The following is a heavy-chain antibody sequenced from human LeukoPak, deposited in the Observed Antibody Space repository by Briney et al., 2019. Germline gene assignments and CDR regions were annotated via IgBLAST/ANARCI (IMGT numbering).Heavy chain of an antibody. J-gene: IGHJ4*02. V-gene: IGHV3-74*01. CDR1: GFTFSSYW. Sequence: GGSLRLSCAASGFTFSSYWMHWVRQAPGKGLVWVSHIKTDGSSTNYAESVKGRFTISRDNAKNTVYLQLNSLTTEDTAVYYCARGGGESSSGQLFDYWGQGTLVTVSS. D-gene: IGHD6-19*01. CDR2: IKTDGSST. CDR3: ARGGGESSSGQLFDY.